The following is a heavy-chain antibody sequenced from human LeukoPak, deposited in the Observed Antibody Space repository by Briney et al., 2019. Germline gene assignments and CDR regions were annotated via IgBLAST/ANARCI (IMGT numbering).Heavy chain of an antibody. CDR1: GFTFSSNW. CDR3: AKDSPLIVEATRWGRNVFDI. J-gene: IGHJ3*02. Sequence: PGGSLRLSCAASGFTFSSNWMSWVRQAPGKGLEWVANIRQDGSEKYYVDSVKGRFTISRDNSKETLYLLMDSLSAEDTAVYYCAKDSPLIVEATRWGRNVFDIWGQGTMVTVAS. CDR2: IRQDGSEK. D-gene: IGHD1-26*01. V-gene: IGHV3-7*03.